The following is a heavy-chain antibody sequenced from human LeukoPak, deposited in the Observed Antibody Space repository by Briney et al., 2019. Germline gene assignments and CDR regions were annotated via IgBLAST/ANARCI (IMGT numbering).Heavy chain of an antibody. V-gene: IGHV4-59*01. J-gene: IGHJ4*02. CDR2: IYYSGST. D-gene: IGHD3-10*01. CDR1: GDSISSYY. CDR3: ARGSGYYFFDY. Sequence: SETLSLTCTVSGDSISSYYWNWIRQPPGKGLEWIGYIYYSGSTNYNPSLKSRVTISVDTSKNQFSLKLSSVTAADTAVYYCARGSGYYFFDYWGQGTLVTVSS.